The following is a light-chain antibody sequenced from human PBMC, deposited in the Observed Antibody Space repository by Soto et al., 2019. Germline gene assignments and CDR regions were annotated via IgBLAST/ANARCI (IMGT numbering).Light chain of an antibody. J-gene: IGKJ1*01. Sequence: ESVLTQSPGTLSLSPGEKATLSCRASQSVSSSYLAWYQQKPGQAPRLLIYGASSRATGIPDRFSGSGSGTDFTLTVSRLEPEDFAVYYCQQFGSSACTVGQGTKVEIK. CDR1: QSVSSSY. V-gene: IGKV3-20*01. CDR3: QQFGSSACT. CDR2: GAS.